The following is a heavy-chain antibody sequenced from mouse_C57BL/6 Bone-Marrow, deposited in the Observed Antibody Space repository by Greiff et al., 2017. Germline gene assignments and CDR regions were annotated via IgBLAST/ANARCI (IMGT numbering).Heavy chain of an antibody. CDR2: ISSGGSYT. CDR1: GFTFSSYG. D-gene: IGHD4-1*01. V-gene: IGHV5-6*01. J-gene: IGHJ3*01. Sequence: EVQGVESGGDLVKPGGSLKLSCAASGFTFSSYGLSWVRQTPDKRLEWVATISSGGSYTYYPDNVKGRFTISRDNAKNTLYLQMSSLKSEDTAMYYCARLWAWFAYWGQGTLVTVSA. CDR3: ARLWAWFAY.